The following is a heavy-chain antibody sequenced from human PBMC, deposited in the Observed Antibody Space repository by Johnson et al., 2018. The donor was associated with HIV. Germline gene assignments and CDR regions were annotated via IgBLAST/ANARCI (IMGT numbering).Heavy chain of an antibody. CDR3: ARRSIRSDGFDI. CDR1: RFTFSSYA. Sequence: VQLVESGGGVVRPGGSLRLSCAASRFTFSSYAMSWVRQAPGKGLEWVSAISDSGGSTYYADSVKGRFTISRDNSKNTLYLQMNSLRAGDTAVYYCARRSIRSDGFDIWGQGTMVTVSS. V-gene: IGHV3-23*04. CDR2: ISDSGGST. J-gene: IGHJ3*02. D-gene: IGHD4-11*01.